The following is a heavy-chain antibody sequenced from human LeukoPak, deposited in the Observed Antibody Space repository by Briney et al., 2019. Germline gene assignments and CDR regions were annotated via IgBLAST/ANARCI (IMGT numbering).Heavy chain of an antibody. V-gene: IGHV4-34*01. CDR1: GGSFSGYY. J-gene: IGHJ5*02. CDR2: INHSGST. D-gene: IGHD4-11*01. CDR3: ARVLVYSNYVRVSGWFDP. Sequence: PSETLSLTCAVYGGSFSGYYWSWIRQPPGKGLEWIGEINHSGSTNYNPSLKSRVTTSVDTSKNQFSLKLSSVTAADTAVYYCARVLVYSNYVRVSGWFDPWGQGTLVTVSS.